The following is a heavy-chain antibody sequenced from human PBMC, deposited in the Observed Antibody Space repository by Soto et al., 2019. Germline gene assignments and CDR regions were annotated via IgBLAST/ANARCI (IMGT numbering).Heavy chain of an antibody. J-gene: IGHJ4*02. CDR1: GYTFTSYA. D-gene: IGHD6-13*01. V-gene: IGHV1-3*01. CDR2: INAGNGNT. Sequence: RASVKVSCKASGYTFTSYAMHWVRQAPGQRLEWMGWINAGNGNTKYSQKFQGRVTITRDTSASTAYMELSSLRSEDTAVYYCARSGYSSSWYGGGFDYWGQGTLVTVS. CDR3: ARSGYSSSWYGGGFDY.